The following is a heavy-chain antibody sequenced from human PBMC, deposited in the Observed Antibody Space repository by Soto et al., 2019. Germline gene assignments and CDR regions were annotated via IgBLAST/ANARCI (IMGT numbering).Heavy chain of an antibody. J-gene: IGHJ4*02. CDR1: GGSISSYY. CDR3: ARGRNGYNSY. Sequence: QVQLQESGPGLVKPSETLSLTCTVSGGSISSYYWSWIRQPPGKGLEWIGYIYYSGSTNYNPSLKSRVTISVDTSKNQFSLKLSSVTAADTAVYYCARGRNGYNSYWGQGTLVTVSS. V-gene: IGHV4-59*08. D-gene: IGHD5-12*01. CDR2: IYYSGST.